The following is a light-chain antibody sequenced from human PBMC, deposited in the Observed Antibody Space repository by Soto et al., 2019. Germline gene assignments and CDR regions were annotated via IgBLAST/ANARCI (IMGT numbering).Light chain of an antibody. CDR3: QQYGRTTVS. Sequence: EIVLTQSPGTLSLSPGERATLSCRASQSVSNNYLAWYQQKPGQAPRLLVYGASNRATAIADRFSGSGSGTAFTITISRLEPEDAAVYYCQQYGRTTVSFGQGTKLEIK. CDR1: QSVSNNY. V-gene: IGKV3-20*01. J-gene: IGKJ2*03. CDR2: GAS.